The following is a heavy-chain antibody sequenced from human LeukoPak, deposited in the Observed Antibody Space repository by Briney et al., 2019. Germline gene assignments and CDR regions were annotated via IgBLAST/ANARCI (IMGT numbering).Heavy chain of an antibody. D-gene: IGHD6-19*01. J-gene: IGHJ4*02. V-gene: IGHV1-24*01. CDR1: GYTLTELS. Sequence: ASVKVSCKVPGYTLTELSMHWVRQAPGKGLEWMGGFDPEGGETIYAQKFQGRVTMTEDTSTDTAYMELSSLRSEDTAVYYCATDRRKSSGWRNIFDYWGQGTLVTVSS. CDR2: FDPEGGET. CDR3: ATDRRKSSGWRNIFDY.